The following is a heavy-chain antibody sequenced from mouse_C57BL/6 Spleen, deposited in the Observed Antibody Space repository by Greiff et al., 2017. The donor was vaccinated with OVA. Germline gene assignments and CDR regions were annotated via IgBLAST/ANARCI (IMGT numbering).Heavy chain of an antibody. CDR2: IRNKANGYTT. Sequence: DVKLVESGGGLVQPGGSLSLSCAASGFTFTDYYMSWVRQPPGKALEWLGFIRNKANGYTTEYSATGKGRFTISRDNSQRILYLQMNALRAEDSATYYCASSNDYGSSSWWYFDVWGTGTTVTVSS. V-gene: IGHV7-3*01. CDR3: ASSNDYGSSSWWYFDV. D-gene: IGHD1-1*01. J-gene: IGHJ1*03. CDR1: GFTFTDYY.